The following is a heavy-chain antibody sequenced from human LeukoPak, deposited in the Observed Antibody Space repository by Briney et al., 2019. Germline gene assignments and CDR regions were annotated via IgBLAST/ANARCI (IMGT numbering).Heavy chain of an antibody. D-gene: IGHD6-13*01. CDR2: IYHSGST. J-gene: IGHJ4*02. CDR1: GGSISSGGYY. CDR3: AREVQQLDAHFDY. V-gene: IGHV4-30-2*01. Sequence: SETLSLTCTVSGGSISSGGYYWSWIRQPPGKGLEWIGYIYHSGSTYYNPSLKSRVTISVDRSKNQFSLKLSSMTAADTAVYYCAREVQQLDAHFDYWGQGTLVTVSS.